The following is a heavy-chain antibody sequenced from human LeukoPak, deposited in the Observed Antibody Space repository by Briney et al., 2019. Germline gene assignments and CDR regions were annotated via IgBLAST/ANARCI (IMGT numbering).Heavy chain of an antibody. V-gene: IGHV3-74*01. D-gene: IGHD3-9*01. CDR1: GFTFSSYW. J-gene: IGHJ4*02. CDR3: ARDSFDWLLSGDNYFDY. CDR2: INSEGSST. Sequence: PGGSLRLSCAASGFTFSSYWMHWVRQAPGKGLVWVSRINSEGSSTSYADSVKGRFTISRDNAKNTLYLQMNSLRAEDTAVYYCARDSFDWLLSGDNYFDYWGQGTLVTVSS.